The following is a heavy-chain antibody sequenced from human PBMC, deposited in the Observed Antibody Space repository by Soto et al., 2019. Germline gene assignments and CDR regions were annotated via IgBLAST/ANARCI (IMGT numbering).Heavy chain of an antibody. D-gene: IGHD6-13*01. CDR2: ISYDGSRK. V-gene: IGHV3-30*18. CDR1: GFTFSTYG. J-gene: IGHJ4*02. CDR3: ANGRLCGSGIGAAEFDY. Sequence: QVPPVESGGGVLQPGWSLRLSCAASGFTFSTYGMHWVRQAPVNWLEWVSGISYDGSRKYHADSVKGRFTISRDDSKNTVYLQMNGLRAEDTAVYYCANGRLCGSGIGAAEFDYWGQGTLVTVSS.